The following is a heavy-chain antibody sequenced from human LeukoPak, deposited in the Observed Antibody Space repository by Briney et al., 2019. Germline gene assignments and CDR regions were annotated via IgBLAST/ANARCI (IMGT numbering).Heavy chain of an antibody. Sequence: GGSLRLSCAASGFTFTTYWMSWVRQAPGKGLEWVANIKQDGSEKYYVDSVKGRFTISRDNAKNSLYLQMNSLRAEDTAVYYCARVVVVVAATLPYYYYMDVWGKGTTVTVSS. V-gene: IGHV3-7*04. J-gene: IGHJ6*03. D-gene: IGHD2-15*01. CDR3: ARVVVVVAATLPYYYYMDV. CDR1: GFTFTTYW. CDR2: IKQDGSEK.